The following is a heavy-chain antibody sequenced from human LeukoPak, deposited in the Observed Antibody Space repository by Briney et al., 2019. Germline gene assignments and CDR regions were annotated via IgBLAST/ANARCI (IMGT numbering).Heavy chain of an antibody. V-gene: IGHV3-23*01. CDR2: ISGTGGRT. J-gene: IGHJ4*02. D-gene: IGHD3-3*01. CDR1: GFTFSSYA. Sequence: PGGSLRLSCAASGFTFSSYAMTWVRQAPGVGLGWVSAISGTGGRTIYADSVKGRFTISRYNSKNTLFLQMNSLQAEDTAIYYCGKELWEGSGYIDYWGQGTLVTVSS. CDR3: GKELWEGSGYIDY.